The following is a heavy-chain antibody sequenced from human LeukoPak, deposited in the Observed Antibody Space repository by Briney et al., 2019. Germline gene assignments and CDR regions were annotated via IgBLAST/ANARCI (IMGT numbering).Heavy chain of an antibody. CDR3: ARGPSSWYGCD. J-gene: IGHJ4*02. V-gene: IGHV4-4*02. CDR2: IYHSGST. CDR1: GGSISSSNW. D-gene: IGHD6-13*01. Sequence: SETLSLTCAVSGGSISSSNWWSWVRQPPGKGLEWIGEIYHSGSTNYNPSLKSRVTILVDKSKNQFSLKLSSVTAADTAVYYCARGPSSWYGCDWGQGTLVTVSS.